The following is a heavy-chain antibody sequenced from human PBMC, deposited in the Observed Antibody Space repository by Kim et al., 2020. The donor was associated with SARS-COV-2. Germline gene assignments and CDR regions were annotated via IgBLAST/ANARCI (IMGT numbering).Heavy chain of an antibody. D-gene: IGHD6-19*01. CDR2: ISGSGGST. CDR1: GFTFSSYA. Sequence: GGSLRLSCAASGFTFSSYAMSWVRQAPGKGLEWVSAISGSGGSTYFADSVKGRFTISRDSSKNTLYLQMNSLRAEDPAVYYCGRDRGGYSSGWYKGGYYFDYWGQGTLATVSS. CDR3: GRDRGGYSSGWYKGGYYFDY. V-gene: IGHV3-23*01. J-gene: IGHJ4*02.